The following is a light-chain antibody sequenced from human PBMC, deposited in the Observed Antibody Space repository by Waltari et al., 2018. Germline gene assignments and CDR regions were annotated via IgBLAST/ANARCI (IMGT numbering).Light chain of an antibody. Sequence: QSALTQPASVSGSPGQSITISCTGTSSDVGTYNLVSWYQHHPDKAPKLIIYEGNKRPSGGSNRFSGSQSGNTASLTISGLQAEDEADYYCCSFAAGSILVFGGGTKLTVL. CDR2: EGN. V-gene: IGLV2-23*01. CDR3: CSFAAGSILV. J-gene: IGLJ3*02. CDR1: SSDVGTYNL.